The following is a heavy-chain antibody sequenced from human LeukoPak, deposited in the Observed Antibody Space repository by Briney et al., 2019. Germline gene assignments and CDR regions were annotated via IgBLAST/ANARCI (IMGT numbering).Heavy chain of an antibody. V-gene: IGHV1-24*01. D-gene: IGHD5-18*01. CDR3: ARDSPERGYSYGPFYYYYYYMDV. CDR2: FDPEDGET. Sequence: ASVKVSCKVSGYTLTELSMHWVRQAPGKGLEWMGGFDPEDGETIYAQNFQGRVTMTGDMSTSTVYMELSSLRSEDTAVYYCARDSPERGYSYGPFYYYYYYMDVWGKGTTVTVSS. CDR1: GYTLTELS. J-gene: IGHJ6*03.